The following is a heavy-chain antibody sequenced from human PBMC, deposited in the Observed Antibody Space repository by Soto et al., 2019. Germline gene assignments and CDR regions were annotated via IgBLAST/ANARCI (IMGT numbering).Heavy chain of an antibody. J-gene: IGHJ4*02. CDR3: ARDKSSGQWLLYYFDY. D-gene: IGHD6-19*01. V-gene: IGHV1-46*01. Sequence: ASVKVSCKASGYTFTSYYMHWVRQAPGQGLEWMGIINPSGGSTGYAQKFQGRVTMTRDTSTSTVYMELSSLRSEDTAVYYCARDKSSGQWLLYYFDYWGQGTLVTSPQ. CDR2: INPSGGST. CDR1: GYTFTSYY.